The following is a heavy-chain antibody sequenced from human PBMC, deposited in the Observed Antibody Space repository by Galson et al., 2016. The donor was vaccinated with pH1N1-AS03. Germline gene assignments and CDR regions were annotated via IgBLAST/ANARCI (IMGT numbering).Heavy chain of an antibody. Sequence: ETLSLTCTVSGGSVTTTSFYWAWIRQPPGKGLEWIGSIYSGGSPKCNPSLKSRVTMSVDTSKNQFSLKLSSVTAADTAIYYCARAWGGLWFGDNWFDPWGQGSLVTVPS. V-gene: IGHV4-39*07. CDR3: ARAWGGLWFGDNWFDP. CDR1: GGSVTTTSFY. CDR2: IYSGGSP. J-gene: IGHJ5*02. D-gene: IGHD3-10*01.